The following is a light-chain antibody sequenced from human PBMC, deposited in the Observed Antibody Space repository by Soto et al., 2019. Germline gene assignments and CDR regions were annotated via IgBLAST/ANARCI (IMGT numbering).Light chain of an antibody. V-gene: IGLV2-14*01. CDR2: EVS. CDR3: SSYTTSSTMI. Sequence: QSDLTRPASVSGSPGQSITISCTGTSRDVGGYNYVSWYQQHPGKAPKLMIYEVSDRPSGISNRFSGSKSGNTASLTISGLQADDEAYYYCSSYTTSSTMIFGGGTKVTVL. J-gene: IGLJ2*01. CDR1: SRDVGGYNY.